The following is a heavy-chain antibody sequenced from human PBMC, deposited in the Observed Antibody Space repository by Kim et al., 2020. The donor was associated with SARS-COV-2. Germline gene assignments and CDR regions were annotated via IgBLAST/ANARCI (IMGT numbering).Heavy chain of an antibody. V-gene: IGHV1-46*01. CDR2: INPSGGST. CDR1: GYTFTSYY. CDR3: ARDLSVTAIPYNYYYGMDV. Sequence: ASVKVSCKASGYTFTSYYMHWVRQAPGQGLEWMGIINPSGGSTSYAQKFQGRVTMTRDTSTSTVYMELSSLRSEDTAVYYCARDLSVTAIPYNYYYGMDVWGQGTTVTVSS. J-gene: IGHJ6*02. D-gene: IGHD2-21*02.